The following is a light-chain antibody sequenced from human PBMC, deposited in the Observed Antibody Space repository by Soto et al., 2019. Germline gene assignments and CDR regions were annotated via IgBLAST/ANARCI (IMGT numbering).Light chain of an antibody. CDR1: SSDVGGNKY. CDR3: SSYTGSDTLVV. V-gene: IGLV2-14*01. J-gene: IGLJ3*02. CDR2: EVR. Sequence: QSALTQPASESGSPGQSITISCTGTSSDVGGNKYVSWYQHHPGKAPKLITYEVRNRPSGVSNRFSGSKSGNTASLTISGLQAEGEADYYCSSYTGSDTLVVFGGGTKVTVL.